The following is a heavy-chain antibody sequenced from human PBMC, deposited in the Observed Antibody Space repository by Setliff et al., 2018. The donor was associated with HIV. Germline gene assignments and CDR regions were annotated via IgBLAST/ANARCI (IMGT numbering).Heavy chain of an antibody. Sequence: SETLSLTCIVSGGSISSGTYYWGWIRQPPGKGLEYIGSAFYSDNTYYKPSLKNRVTISVDTSKNQFSLKLTSVTDADTAVYYCAREVGHRSGYYRGSFDYWGQGTLVTVSS. CDR2: AFYSDNT. D-gene: IGHD6-19*01. V-gene: IGHV4-39*07. CDR1: GGSISSGTYY. CDR3: AREVGHRSGYYRGSFDY. J-gene: IGHJ4*02.